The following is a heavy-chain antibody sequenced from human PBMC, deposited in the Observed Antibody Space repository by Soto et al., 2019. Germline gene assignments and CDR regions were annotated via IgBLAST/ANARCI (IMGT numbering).Heavy chain of an antibody. V-gene: IGHV1-18*01. D-gene: IGHD3-16*01. CDR1: GYMYSSYG. CDR2: ISAYNGDT. J-gene: IGHJ4*02. CDR3: ARGGGGVTLYFDY. Sequence: QVQLVQSGAEVKKPGASVKVSCKASGYMYSSYGISWVRQAPGQGLEWMGWISAYNGDTNYEQKFQGRVTMTRDTSTRTADMEWRSRRSDDTAVYYCARGGGGVTLYFDYWGQGTLVTVSS.